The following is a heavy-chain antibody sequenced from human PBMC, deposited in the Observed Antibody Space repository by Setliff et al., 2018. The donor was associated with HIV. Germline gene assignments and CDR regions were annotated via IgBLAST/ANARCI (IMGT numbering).Heavy chain of an antibody. Sequence: LSLTCTVSGGSISSYYWSWIRQPPGKGLEWIGYIYTSGSTNYNPPLKSRVTISVDTSKNQFSLKLSSVTAADTAVYYCASLLYYYGSGAGYYMDVWGKGTTVTVSS. CDR2: IYTSGST. J-gene: IGHJ6*03. D-gene: IGHD3-10*01. CDR3: ASLLYYYGSGAGYYMDV. V-gene: IGHV4-4*08. CDR1: GGSISSYY.